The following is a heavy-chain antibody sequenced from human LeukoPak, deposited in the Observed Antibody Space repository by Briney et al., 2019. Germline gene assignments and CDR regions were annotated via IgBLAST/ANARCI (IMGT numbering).Heavy chain of an antibody. J-gene: IGHJ4*02. D-gene: IGHD6-6*01. CDR1: GFTFSSYS. V-gene: IGHV3-21*01. Sequence: GGSLRLSCAASGFTFSSYSMNWVRQAPGKGLEWVSSISSSSSYIYYPDSVKGRFTISKDNAKNSLYLQMNSLRAEDTAVYYCAGDLEYSGSVGNYFDYWGQGTLVTVSS. CDR3: AGDLEYSGSVGNYFDY. CDR2: ISSSSSYI.